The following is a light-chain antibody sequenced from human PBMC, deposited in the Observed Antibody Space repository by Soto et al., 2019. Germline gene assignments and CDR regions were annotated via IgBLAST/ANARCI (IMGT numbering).Light chain of an antibody. Sequence: AIRMTQSPSSLSASTGDRVTITCRASQGISSYLAWYQQKPGKAPKLLIYAASTLQSGVPSRFSGSGSGTDFTLTISCLQSEDFATYYCQQYYSYPHTFGQVTKLEIK. CDR3: QQYYSYPHT. J-gene: IGKJ2*01. CDR2: AAS. CDR1: QGISSY. V-gene: IGKV1-8*01.